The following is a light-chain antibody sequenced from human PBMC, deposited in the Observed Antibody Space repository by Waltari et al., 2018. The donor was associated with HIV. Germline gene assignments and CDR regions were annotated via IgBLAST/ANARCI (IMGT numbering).Light chain of an antibody. V-gene: IGKV3-15*01. CDR3: QQYYNWPPTWT. CDR2: GAS. J-gene: IGKJ1*01. CDR1: QSVTRN. Sequence: ELVITQSPATLSVSPGERAPLSCRASQSVTRNLAWYHQRPGQAPRLLISGASTRATDIPARFSGSGSGTEFTLTISSLQSEDFAVYYCQQYYNWPPTWTFGQGTRVEIK.